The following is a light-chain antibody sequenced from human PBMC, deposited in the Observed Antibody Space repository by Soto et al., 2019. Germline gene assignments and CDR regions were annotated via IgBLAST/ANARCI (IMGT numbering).Light chain of an antibody. J-gene: IGKJ1*01. CDR3: QQYNNWPPWT. CDR2: GVS. Sequence: EIVMTQSPATLSVSPGERATLSCRASQSVSRNLAWYQQRPGQGPRLLMYGVSTRATGIPVRFSGAGSETEVTLTISSLQSEDFAVYYCQQYNNWPPWTFGRGTKVEIK. V-gene: IGKV3-15*01. CDR1: QSVSRN.